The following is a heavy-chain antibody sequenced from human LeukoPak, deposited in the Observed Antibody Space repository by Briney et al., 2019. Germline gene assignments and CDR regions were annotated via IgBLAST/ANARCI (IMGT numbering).Heavy chain of an antibody. D-gene: IGHD6-6*01. CDR3: AKDWAPSSSWVPGGFDY. V-gene: IGHV3-23*01. Sequence: GGSLRLSCAASGFTFSSYAMSWVRQAPGKGLEWVSAISGSGGSTYYADSVKGRFTISRDNSKNTLYLQMNSLRAEDTAVYYCAKDWAPSSSWVPGGFDYWGQGTLVTVSS. J-gene: IGHJ4*02. CDR1: GFTFSSYA. CDR2: ISGSGGST.